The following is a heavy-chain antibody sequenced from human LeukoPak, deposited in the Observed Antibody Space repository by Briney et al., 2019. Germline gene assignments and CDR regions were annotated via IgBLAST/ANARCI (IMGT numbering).Heavy chain of an antibody. CDR3: ARCADGGRYYSFQH. Sequence: SVKVSCKASGYTFTGYYMHWVRQVPGQGLEWMGRINPNSGGTNYAQKFQGRVTMTRDTSISTAYMALSSLRSDDTAVSYCARCADGGRYYSFQHWGQGTLVTVSS. J-gene: IGHJ1*01. CDR2: INPNSGGT. CDR1: GYTFTGYY. V-gene: IGHV1-2*06. D-gene: IGHD1-26*01.